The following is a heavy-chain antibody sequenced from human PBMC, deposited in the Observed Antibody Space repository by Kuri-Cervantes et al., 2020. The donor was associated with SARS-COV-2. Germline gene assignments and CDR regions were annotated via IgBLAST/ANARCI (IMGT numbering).Heavy chain of an antibody. J-gene: IGHJ6*02. Sequence: SETLSLTCAVSGGSISSGGYSWSWIRQPPGRGLEWFAYIYHSGSTYYNPSLKSRVTISVDRSKNQFSLKLSSVTAADTAVYYCARTGWFGENYYGMDVWGQGTTVTVSS. CDR2: IYHSGST. CDR3: ARTGWFGENYYGMDV. D-gene: IGHD3-10*01. V-gene: IGHV4-30-2*01. CDR1: GGSISSGGYS.